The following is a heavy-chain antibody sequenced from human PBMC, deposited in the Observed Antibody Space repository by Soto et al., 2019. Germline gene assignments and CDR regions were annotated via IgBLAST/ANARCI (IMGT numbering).Heavy chain of an antibody. CDR1: GDNVSNNSST. V-gene: IGHV6-1*01. D-gene: IGHD2-8*01. CDR3: ARLIGDSWLDT. J-gene: IGHJ5*02. CDR2: TYYRSKWYN. Sequence: SQTLSLTCAISGDNVSNNSSTWDWTRQSPSRGLEWLGRTYYRSKWYNDYAVSVKGRITINPDTSNNQLSLQLDSVTPDDTAVYYCARLIGDSWLDTWGQGTLVTVSS.